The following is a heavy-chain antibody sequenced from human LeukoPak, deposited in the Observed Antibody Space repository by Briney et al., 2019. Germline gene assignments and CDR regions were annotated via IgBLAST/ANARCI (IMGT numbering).Heavy chain of an antibody. CDR3: ARDLDYKLDY. CDR2: IKPDGSEK. J-gene: IGHJ4*02. Sequence: GGSLRLSCAASRFTFTNYWMSWVRQAPGKGLEWVANIKPDGSEKYYVDSVKGRFTISRDNAKNTLYLQMNSLRVEDTAVYYCARDLDYKLDYWGQGTLVTVSS. CDR1: RFTFTNYW. D-gene: IGHD4/OR15-4a*01. V-gene: IGHV3-7*01.